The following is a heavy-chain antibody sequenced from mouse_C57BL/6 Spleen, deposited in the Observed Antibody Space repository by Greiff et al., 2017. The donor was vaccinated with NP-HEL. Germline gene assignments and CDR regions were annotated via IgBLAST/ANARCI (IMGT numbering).Heavy chain of an antibody. V-gene: IGHV1-69*01. Sequence: QVQLQQPGAELVMPGASVKLSCKASGYTFTSYWMHWVKQRPGQGLEWIGEIDPSDSYTNYNQKFKGKSTLTVDKSSSTAYMQLSSLTSEDSAVYYWARHGSGGPWFAYWGQGTLVTVSA. CDR2: IDPSDSYT. CDR1: GYTFTSYW. CDR3: ARHGSGGPWFAY. D-gene: IGHD1-1*01. J-gene: IGHJ3*01.